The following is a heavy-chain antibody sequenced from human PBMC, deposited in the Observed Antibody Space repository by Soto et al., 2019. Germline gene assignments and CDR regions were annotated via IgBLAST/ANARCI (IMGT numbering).Heavy chain of an antibody. CDR2: IVPIVDTS. CDR3: VRVVAIPGYPDN. Sequence: QVQLVQSGAEVRQPASSVTVSCKTSGGTFSSYAISWVRQAPGQGLEWMGGIVPIVDTSTYAQKFQGRVTITEDESTSTVYMELSSLRSDATAVYYWVRVVAIPGYPDNWGLGTLVTVSS. J-gene: IGHJ4*02. V-gene: IGHV1-69*12. CDR1: GGTFSSYA. D-gene: IGHD5-12*01.